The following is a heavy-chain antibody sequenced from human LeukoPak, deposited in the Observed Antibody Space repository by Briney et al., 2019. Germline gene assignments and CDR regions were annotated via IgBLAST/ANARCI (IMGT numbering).Heavy chain of an antibody. Sequence: SETLSLTCAVYGGSFSGYYWSWIRQPPGKGLEWIGEINHSGSTNYNPSLKSRVTISVDTSKNQFSLKLSSVTAADTAVYYCARVEGSSSWYDYYYYGMDVWGQGTTVTVSS. J-gene: IGHJ6*02. CDR3: ARVEGSSSWYDYYYYGMDV. CDR2: INHSGST. D-gene: IGHD6-13*01. CDR1: GGSFSGYY. V-gene: IGHV4-34*01.